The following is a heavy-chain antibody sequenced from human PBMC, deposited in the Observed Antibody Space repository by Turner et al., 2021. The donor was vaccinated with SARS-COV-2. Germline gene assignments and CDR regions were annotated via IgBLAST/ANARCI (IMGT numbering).Heavy chain of an antibody. CDR1: GASISSYY. J-gene: IGHJ5*02. Sequence: QVLLQASGPGLVKPSETLSLTCTVSGASISSYYWAWIRQPPGKRLEWIGYIYYRGSTNYNPSLKSRVTISVDTSKNQFSLKLTSVTAADTAVYFCARELTNNWFDPWGQGTLVTVYS. V-gene: IGHV4-59*01. CDR2: IYYRGST. CDR3: ARELTNNWFDP. D-gene: IGHD3-10*01.